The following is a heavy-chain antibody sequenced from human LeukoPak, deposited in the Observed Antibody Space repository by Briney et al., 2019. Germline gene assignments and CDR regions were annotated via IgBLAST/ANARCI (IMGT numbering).Heavy chain of an antibody. CDR1: GGSTSSSNYY. J-gene: IGHJ4*02. D-gene: IGHD3-3*01. Sequence: SETLSLTCTVSGGSTSSSNYYWGWIRQPPGKGLEWIGGIHYSGNTYYNPSLKSRVTISVDRSKNQFSPKLSSVTAADTAVYYCAREVVAYYDFWSGYSGYFDYWGQGTLVTVSS. CDR3: AREVVAYYDFWSGYSGYFDY. CDR2: IHYSGNT. V-gene: IGHV4-39*07.